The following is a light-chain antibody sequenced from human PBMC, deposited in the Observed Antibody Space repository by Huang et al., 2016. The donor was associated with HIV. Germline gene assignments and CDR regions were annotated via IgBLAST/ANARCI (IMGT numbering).Light chain of an antibody. J-gene: IGKJ4*01. V-gene: IGKV4-1*01. CDR2: WAS. CDR3: QQYFETPLT. CDR1: QTILYSSKNKNY. Sequence: DIVMTQSPDSLAVSLGEGATVNCKSSQTILYSSKNKNYLAWYQQKPGQPPKLLIYWASTRESGVPDRCSGSGSGTDFTLTISSLQAEDVAVYYCQQYFETPLTFGGGTKVEIK.